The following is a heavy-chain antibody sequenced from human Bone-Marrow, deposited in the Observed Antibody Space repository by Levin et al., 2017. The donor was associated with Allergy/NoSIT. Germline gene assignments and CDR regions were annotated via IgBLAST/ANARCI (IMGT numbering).Heavy chain of an antibody. CDR3: ARVKWELLAGYNWFDP. D-gene: IGHD1-26*01. J-gene: IGHJ5*02. V-gene: IGHV1-8*01. Sequence: GESLKISCKASGYTFTSYDINWVRQATGQGLEWMGWMNPNSGNTGYAQKFQGRVTMTRNTSISTAYMELSSLRSEDTAVYYCARVKWELLAGYNWFDPWGQGTLVTVSS. CDR2: MNPNSGNT. CDR1: GYTFTSYD.